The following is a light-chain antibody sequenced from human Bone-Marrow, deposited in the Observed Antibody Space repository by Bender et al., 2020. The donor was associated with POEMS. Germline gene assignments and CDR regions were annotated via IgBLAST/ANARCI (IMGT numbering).Light chain of an antibody. CDR1: SSDVGSYNL. Sequence: QSALTQPASVSGSPGQSITISCTGTSSDVGSYNLVSWYQQHPGKAPKLMIYEGSKRPSGVSNRFSGSKSGNTASLTISGLQAEDEDDYYCYSYAGYWVFGGGTKMTVL. V-gene: IGLV2-23*01. CDR3: YSYAGYWV. CDR2: EGS. J-gene: IGLJ3*02.